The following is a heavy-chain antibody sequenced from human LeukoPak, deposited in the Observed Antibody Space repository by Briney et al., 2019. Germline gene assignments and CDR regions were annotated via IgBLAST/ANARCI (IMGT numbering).Heavy chain of an antibody. CDR2: ISSSSTI. CDR1: GFTFSSYS. D-gene: IGHD3-10*01. CDR3: ARVTYRGVIIYYYYGMDV. J-gene: IGHJ6*02. Sequence: GGSLRLSCAASGFTFSSYSMNWVRQAPGKGLEWVSYISSSSTIYYADSVKGRFTISRDNAKNSLYLQMNSLRDEDTAVYYCARVTYRGVIIYYYYGMDVWGQGTTVTVSS. V-gene: IGHV3-48*02.